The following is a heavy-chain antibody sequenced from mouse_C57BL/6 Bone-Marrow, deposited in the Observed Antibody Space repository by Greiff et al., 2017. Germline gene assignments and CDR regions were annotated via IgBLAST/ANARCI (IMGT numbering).Heavy chain of an antibody. Sequence: QVQLQQSGAELMKPGASVKLSCKATGYTFTGYWIEWVKQRPGHGLEWIGEILPGSGSTNYNEKFEGKATFTADTSSNTAYMQLSSLTTEDSAIYYCARAYYSNSDAMDYWGQGTSVTVSS. J-gene: IGHJ4*01. CDR3: ARAYYSNSDAMDY. V-gene: IGHV1-9*01. D-gene: IGHD2-5*01. CDR1: GYTFTGYW. CDR2: ILPGSGST.